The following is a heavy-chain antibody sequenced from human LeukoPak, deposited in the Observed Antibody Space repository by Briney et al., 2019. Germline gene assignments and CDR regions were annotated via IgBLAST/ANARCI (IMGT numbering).Heavy chain of an antibody. V-gene: IGHV4-39*07. Sequence: PGGSLRLSCAASGFTFSRYSMNWVRQAPGKGLEWIGSIYYRGSTFYNPSLKSRVTISVDTSKNQFSLKLSSVTAADTAVYYCARNGYSDYVWGSYRSGGSGFDSWGQGTLVTVSS. J-gene: IGHJ4*02. CDR1: GFTFSRYS. CDR2: IYYRGST. D-gene: IGHD3-16*02. CDR3: ARNGYSDYVWGSYRSGGSGFDS.